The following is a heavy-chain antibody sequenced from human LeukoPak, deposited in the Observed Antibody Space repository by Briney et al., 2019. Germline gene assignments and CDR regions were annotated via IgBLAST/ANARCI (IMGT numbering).Heavy chain of an antibody. Sequence: QAGGSLRLSCAASGFTFRSYSMNWVRQAAGKGLEWVSYISSSGSTIYYADSVKGRFTISRDNAKNSLYLQMNSLRAEDTAVYYCARGAPYYDILTGYAGTDYWGQGTLVTVSS. V-gene: IGHV3-48*04. CDR3: ARGAPYYDILTGYAGTDY. D-gene: IGHD3-9*01. CDR1: GFTFRSYS. J-gene: IGHJ4*02. CDR2: ISSSGSTI.